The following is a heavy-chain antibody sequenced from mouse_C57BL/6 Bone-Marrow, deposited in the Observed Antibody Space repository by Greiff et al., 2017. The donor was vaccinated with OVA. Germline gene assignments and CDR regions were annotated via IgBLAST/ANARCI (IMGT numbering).Heavy chain of an antibody. CDR2: INYDGSST. D-gene: IGHD3-3*01. V-gene: IGHV5-16*01. J-gene: IGHJ1*03. CDR1: GFTFSDYY. Sequence: EVKLQESEGGLVQPGSSMKLSCTASGFTFSDYYMAWVRQVPEKGLEWVANINYDGSSTYYLDSLKSRFIISRDNAKNILYLQMSSLKSEDTATYYCARGGWDWYFDVWGTGTTVTVSS. CDR3: ARGGWDWYFDV.